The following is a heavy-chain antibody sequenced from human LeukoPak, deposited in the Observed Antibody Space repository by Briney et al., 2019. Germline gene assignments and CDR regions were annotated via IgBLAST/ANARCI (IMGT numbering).Heavy chain of an antibody. CDR2: INAGNGNT. J-gene: IGHJ4*02. CDR1: GYTFTSYA. Sequence: GASVKVSCKASGYTFTSYAMHWVRQAPGQRLEWMGWINAGNGNTNYSQRFQGRVTITRDTSASTAYMELSSLRSEDTAVYYCARVYGIVGATFLGYWGQGTLVTVSS. D-gene: IGHD1-26*01. CDR3: ARVYGIVGATFLGY. V-gene: IGHV1-3*01.